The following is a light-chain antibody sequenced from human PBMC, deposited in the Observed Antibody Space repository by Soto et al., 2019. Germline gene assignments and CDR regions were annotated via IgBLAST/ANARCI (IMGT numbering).Light chain of an antibody. CDR2: DVS. Sequence: QLVLTQPASVSGSPGQSITISCTGTSSDVGGYNYVSWYQQHPGKAPKLMIYDVSNRPSGVSNRFSGSKSGNTASLTISGLQAEDEADYYCSSYTSSSTPRLFGGGTKLTVL. J-gene: IGLJ2*01. V-gene: IGLV2-14*01. CDR1: SSDVGGYNY. CDR3: SSYTSSSTPRL.